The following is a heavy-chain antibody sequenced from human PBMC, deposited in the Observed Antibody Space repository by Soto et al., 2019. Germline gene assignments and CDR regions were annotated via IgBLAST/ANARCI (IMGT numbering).Heavy chain of an antibody. D-gene: IGHD3-22*01. J-gene: IGHJ4*02. Sequence: SLSLTCTVIGDSFSSNNYYWSWILQRPGKGLEWIGYIHYSGDSYDNPSLTGRITMSMDVSKNQFSLNLRSVTAADTAIYYCARDVNDSSGSQGFDYWGQGTLVTVSS. CDR2: IHYSGDS. CDR3: ARDVNDSSGSQGFDY. CDR1: GDSFSSNNYY. V-gene: IGHV4-31*03.